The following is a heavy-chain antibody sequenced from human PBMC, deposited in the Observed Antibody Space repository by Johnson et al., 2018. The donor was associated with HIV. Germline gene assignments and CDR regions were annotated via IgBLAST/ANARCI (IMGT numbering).Heavy chain of an antibody. D-gene: IGHD6-19*01. V-gene: IGHV3-9*01. CDR3: AKDIGYSSGQGNTGFGN. Sequence: VQLVESGGGLVQPGRSLTLSCAASGFTFNDYAMYWVRPAPGTGLERVPGSSWNSCNIGHADSVTARFHISKDNAKNSLDLQMNSLRPVGTALYYCAKDIGYSSGQGNTGFGNWGLGTMVNVSS. CDR1: GFTFNDYA. CDR2: SSWNSCNI. J-gene: IGHJ3*01.